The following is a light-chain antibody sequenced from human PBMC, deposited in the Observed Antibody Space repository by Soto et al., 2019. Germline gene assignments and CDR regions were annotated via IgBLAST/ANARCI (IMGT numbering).Light chain of an antibody. Sequence: EIVLTQSPGTLSLSPGERATLSCRASQSVSSSYLAWYQQKPGQAPRLLIYGASNRATGIPDRFSGSGSGTDFTLTISRLEPEDCAVYYCQQYGSSPKTCGQGTKGDIK. CDR1: QSVSSSY. V-gene: IGKV3-20*01. CDR2: GAS. J-gene: IGKJ1*01. CDR3: QQYGSSPKT.